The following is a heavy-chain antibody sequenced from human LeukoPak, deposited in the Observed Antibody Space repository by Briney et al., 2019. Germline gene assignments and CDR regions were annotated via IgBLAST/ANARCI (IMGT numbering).Heavy chain of an antibody. CDR3: ARHKEGFMIRGLITKKERAYNWFDP. V-gene: IGHV4-39*01. CDR1: GGSISSSSYS. J-gene: IGHJ5*02. D-gene: IGHD3-10*01. CDR2: SYYSGNT. Sequence: SETLSLTCSVSGGSISSSSYSWGWIRQPPGKGLEWIGKSYYSGNTYYNPSLKSRITISVDKSNNQFYLKLRFVTATDTAVYYCARHKEGFMIRGLITKKERAYNWFDPWGQGTLVTVSS.